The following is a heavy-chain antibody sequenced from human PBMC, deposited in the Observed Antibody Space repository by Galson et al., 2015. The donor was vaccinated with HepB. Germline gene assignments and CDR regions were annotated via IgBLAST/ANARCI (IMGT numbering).Heavy chain of an antibody. CDR1: GFTFSNYP. J-gene: IGHJ4*02. D-gene: IGHD3-3*01. CDR3: ARGAVRIFGVVPDS. Sequence: SLRLSCAASGFTFSNYPMHWVRQAPGKGLEWVAVISFDGNNQYHADSLKGRFTISRDNSKNTLYLQMNILRPEDTAVYNCARGAVRIFGVVPDSWGQRTLVTVSS. CDR2: ISFDGNNQ. V-gene: IGHV3-30*04.